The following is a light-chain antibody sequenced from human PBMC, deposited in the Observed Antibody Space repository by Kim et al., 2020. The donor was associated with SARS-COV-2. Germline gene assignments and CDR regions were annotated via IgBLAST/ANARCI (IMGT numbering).Light chain of an antibody. Sequence: SSELTQDPAVSVALAQTVRITCQGDSLRSYYASWYQQKPGQAPVVVIYGKNNRPSGIPDRFSGSTSGNTASLTITGAQAEDEADYYCNSRDSSTNHLVFG. V-gene: IGLV3-19*01. CDR1: SLRSYY. J-gene: IGLJ2*01. CDR3: NSRDSSTNHLV. CDR2: GKN.